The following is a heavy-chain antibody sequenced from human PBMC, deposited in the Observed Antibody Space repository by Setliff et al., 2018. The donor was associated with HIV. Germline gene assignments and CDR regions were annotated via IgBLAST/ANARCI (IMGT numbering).Heavy chain of an antibody. J-gene: IGHJ2*01. CDR2: IWYDGSNK. Sequence: PGGSLRLSCAASGFTFSSYGMHWVRQAPGKGLEWVAVIWYDGSNKYYADSVKGRFTISRDNSKNTLYLQMNSLRAEDTAVYYCAKEAIAVAAYWYFDLWGRGTLVTVSS. D-gene: IGHD6-19*01. CDR3: AKEAIAVAAYWYFDL. V-gene: IGHV3-33*06. CDR1: GFTFSSYG.